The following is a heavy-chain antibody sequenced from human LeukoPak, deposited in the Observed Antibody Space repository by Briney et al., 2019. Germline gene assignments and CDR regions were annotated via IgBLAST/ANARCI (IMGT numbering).Heavy chain of an antibody. J-gene: IGHJ3*02. CDR2: IKQDGSEK. Sequence: GSLRLSCAASGFTFSNYWMNWVRQAPGKGLEWVANIKQDGSEKYYVDSVKGRFTISRDNAKNSLYLQMNSLRAEDTAVYYCARDRSGDSSGYPSDAFDIWGQGTMVTVSS. D-gene: IGHD3-22*01. CDR1: GFTFSNYW. CDR3: ARDRSGDSSGYPSDAFDI. V-gene: IGHV3-7*03.